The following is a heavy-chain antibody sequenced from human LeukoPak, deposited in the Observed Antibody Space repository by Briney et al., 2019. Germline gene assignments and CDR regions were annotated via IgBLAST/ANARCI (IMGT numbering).Heavy chain of an antibody. CDR2: INPNSGGT. Sequence: ASVKVSCKASGYTFTGYYMHWVRQAPGQGLEWMGWINPNSGGTNYAQKFQGRVTMTRDTSISTAYMGLSRLRSDDTAVYYGARPGVGVLTESGFDIWGQGTMVTVSS. D-gene: IGHD3-10*01. CDR3: ARPGVGVLTESGFDI. CDR1: GYTFTGYY. J-gene: IGHJ3*02. V-gene: IGHV1-2*02.